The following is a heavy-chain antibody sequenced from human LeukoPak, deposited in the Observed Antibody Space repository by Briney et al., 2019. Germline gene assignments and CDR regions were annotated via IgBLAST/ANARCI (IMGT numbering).Heavy chain of an antibody. D-gene: IGHD5-12*01. CDR1: GYTFTGYY. CDR3: ARDVSGYDPYDAFDI. V-gene: IGHV1-2*02. CDR2: INPNSGGT. J-gene: IGHJ3*02. Sequence: ASVKVSCKASGYTFTGYYMHWVRQAPGQGLEWMGWINPNSGGTNYAQKFQGRVTMTRDTSISTAYMELSRLRSDDTAVYYCARDVSGYDPYDAFDIWGQRTMVTVSS.